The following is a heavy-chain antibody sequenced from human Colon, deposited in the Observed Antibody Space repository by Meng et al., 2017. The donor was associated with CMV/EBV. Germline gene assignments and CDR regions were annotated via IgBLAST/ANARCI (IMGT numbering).Heavy chain of an antibody. CDR2: ISSSGSTI. CDR1: GFTFSSYE. V-gene: IGHV3-48*03. J-gene: IGHJ4*02. D-gene: IGHD3-10*01. Sequence: GESLKISCAASGFTFSSYEMNWVRQAPGKGLEWVSYISSSGSTIYYGDSVKGRFTISRDNAKNSLYLQMNSLRAVDTAVYYCAREQLVGDTFDYWGQGTLVTVSS. CDR3: AREQLVGDTFDY.